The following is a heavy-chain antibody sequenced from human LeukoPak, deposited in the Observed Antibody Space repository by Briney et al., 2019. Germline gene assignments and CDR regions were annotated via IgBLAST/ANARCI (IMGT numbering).Heavy chain of an antibody. Sequence: GGSLRLSCAASGFTFSSYWMHWVRHTPGKGLVWVSRIKGDGSSTSYADSVKGRFTISRDNAKNTLYLQMNSLRAEDTAVYYCARDGYSFRHDLDSWCQGTLVTISS. CDR3: ARDGYSFRHDLDS. J-gene: IGHJ4*02. CDR1: GFTFSSYW. CDR2: IKGDGSST. V-gene: IGHV3-74*01. D-gene: IGHD5-18*01.